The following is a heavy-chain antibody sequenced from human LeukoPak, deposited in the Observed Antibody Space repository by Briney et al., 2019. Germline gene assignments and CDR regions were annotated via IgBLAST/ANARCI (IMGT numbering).Heavy chain of an antibody. CDR1: GGSISSSNG. Sequence: SETLSLTCAVSGGSISSSNGWSWVRQPPGKGLEWIGEIYHSGSTNYNPSLKSRVTISVDKSKNQFSLKLSSVTAADTAVYYCARVSGIAVAGTGFDPWGQGTLVTVSS. V-gene: IGHV4-4*02. D-gene: IGHD6-19*01. CDR3: ARVSGIAVAGTGFDP. CDR2: IYHSGST. J-gene: IGHJ5*02.